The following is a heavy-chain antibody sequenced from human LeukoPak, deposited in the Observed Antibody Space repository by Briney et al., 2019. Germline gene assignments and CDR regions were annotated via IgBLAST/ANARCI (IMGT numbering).Heavy chain of an antibody. CDR2: IKEDGTEK. D-gene: IGHD1-26*01. CDR3: TRDDPRVGSTETD. Sequence: GGSLRLSCAASGFTFNSHWMSWVRQAPGKGLEWVANIKEDGTEKFYVDSVKGRFTVSRDNARASVFLQMNSLRAEDTAVYYCTRDDPRVGSTETDWGQGTLVTVPS. J-gene: IGHJ4*02. CDR1: GFTFNSHW. V-gene: IGHV3-7*01.